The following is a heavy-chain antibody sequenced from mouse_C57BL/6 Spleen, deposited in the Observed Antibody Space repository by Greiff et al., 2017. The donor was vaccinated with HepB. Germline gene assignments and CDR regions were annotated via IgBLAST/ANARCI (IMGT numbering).Heavy chain of an antibody. V-gene: IGHV1-64*01. CDR2: IHPNSGST. D-gene: IGHD1-1*01. Sequence: VQLQQSGAELVKPGASVKLSCKASGYTFTSYWKHWVKQRPGQGLEWIGMIHPNSGSTNYNEKFKSKATLTVDKSSSTAYMQLSSLTSEDSAVYYGARGVYYGSSYDYYAMDYWGQGTSVTVSS. J-gene: IGHJ4*01. CDR1: GYTFTSYW. CDR3: ARGVYYGSSYDYYAMDY.